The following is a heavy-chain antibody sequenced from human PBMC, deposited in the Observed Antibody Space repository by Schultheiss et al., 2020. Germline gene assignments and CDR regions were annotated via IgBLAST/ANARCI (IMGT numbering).Heavy chain of an antibody. CDR2: IYKSGTT. Sequence: SQTLSLTCTVSGGSISSYYWNWIRQPPGKGLEWIGSIYKSGTTNYNPSLEGRVTISVDTSRNQFSLKLISVTAADTAVYYCARGATLGYWGQGALVTVSS. V-gene: IGHV4-59*08. CDR1: GGSISSYY. D-gene: IGHD3-16*01. CDR3: ARGATLGY. J-gene: IGHJ4*02.